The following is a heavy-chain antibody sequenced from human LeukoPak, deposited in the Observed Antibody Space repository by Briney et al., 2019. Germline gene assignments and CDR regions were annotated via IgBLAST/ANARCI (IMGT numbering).Heavy chain of an antibody. D-gene: IGHD6-19*01. CDR1: GYTFTRYY. CDR3: ARGGEGPRLAGSF. V-gene: IGHV1-46*01. J-gene: IGHJ4*02. Sequence: ASVKVSCKASGYTFTRYYIHWVRQAPGQGPEWMGMNNPSGGSTTYAQRFQGRVTMTRDMSTSTVFMELSSLRSEDTAVYCCARGGEGPRLAGSFWGQGTLVTVSS. CDR2: NNPSGGST.